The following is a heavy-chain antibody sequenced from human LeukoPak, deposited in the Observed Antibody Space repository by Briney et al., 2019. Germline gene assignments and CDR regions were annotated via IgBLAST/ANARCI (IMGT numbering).Heavy chain of an antibody. V-gene: IGHV3-48*01. CDR3: ARHVWLQPFDY. CDR2: ISTSGTAI. CDR1: GFTFSTYG. D-gene: IGHD3-9*01. Sequence: PRRSLRLSCAASGFTFSTYGMNWVRQAPGNGLEWVAYISTSGTAIYYAGSVKGRFTISRDNSKKTLYLQMNSLRAEDTAVYYCARHVWLQPFDYWGQGALVTVSS. J-gene: IGHJ4*02.